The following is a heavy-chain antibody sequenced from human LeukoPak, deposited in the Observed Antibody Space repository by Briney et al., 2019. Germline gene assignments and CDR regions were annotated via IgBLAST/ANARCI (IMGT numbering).Heavy chain of an antibody. CDR1: GGSISSGSYY. CDR3: ARGSYGSGSYEGNWFDP. Sequence: SQTLSLTCTVSGGSISSGSYYWSWIRQPAGKGLEWIGRIYTSGSTNYNPSLKSRVTISVDTSKNQFSLMLSSVTAADTAVYYCARGSYGSGSYEGNWFDPWGQGTLVTVSS. CDR2: IYTSGST. J-gene: IGHJ5*02. D-gene: IGHD3-10*01. V-gene: IGHV4-61*02.